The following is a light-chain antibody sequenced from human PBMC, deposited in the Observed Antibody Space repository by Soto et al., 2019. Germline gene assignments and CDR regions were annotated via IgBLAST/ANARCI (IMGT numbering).Light chain of an antibody. J-gene: IGLJ1*01. CDR1: SSDVGSYNV. CDR3: CSYAGRSTYV. Sequence: HSALTQPASVSGSPGQSITISCTGTSSDVGSYNVVSWYQQHPGKAPKLMIYEGTKRPSGVSNRFSGSKSGNTASLTISGLQAEDEADYYCCSYAGRSTYVFGTGTKVTVL. V-gene: IGLV2-23*01. CDR2: EGT.